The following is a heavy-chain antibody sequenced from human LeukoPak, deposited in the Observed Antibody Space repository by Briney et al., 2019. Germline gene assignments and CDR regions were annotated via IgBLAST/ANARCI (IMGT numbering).Heavy chain of an antibody. V-gene: IGHV3-53*01. CDR1: GFTVRNTC. J-gene: IGHJ4*02. CDR3: ARAYCSGGSCYFDY. D-gene: IGHD2-15*01. CDR2: IYSGGNT. Sequence: GGSLRLSCAASGFTVRNTCMSWVRQAPGSGLEWVSLIYSGGNTYYADSVKGRFSISRDNSKNTLYLQMNSLRAEDTAVYYCARAYCSGGSCYFDYWGQGALVTVSS.